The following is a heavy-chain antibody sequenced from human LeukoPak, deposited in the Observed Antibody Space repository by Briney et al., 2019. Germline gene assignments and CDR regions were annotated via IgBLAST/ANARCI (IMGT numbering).Heavy chain of an antibody. CDR1: GFTFSSYG. J-gene: IGHJ4*02. D-gene: IGHD3-9*01. V-gene: IGHV3-NL1*01. CDR2: LYSDGTT. CDR3: ARSTNEARLRYYVPPNDY. Sequence: GGSLRLSCAASGFTFSSYGMHWVRQAPGKGLEWVSVLYSDGTTYYADSVKGRFTISRDNFKNTVYLQMNSLRAEDTAVYYCARSTNEARLRYYVPPNDYWGQGTLVTVSS.